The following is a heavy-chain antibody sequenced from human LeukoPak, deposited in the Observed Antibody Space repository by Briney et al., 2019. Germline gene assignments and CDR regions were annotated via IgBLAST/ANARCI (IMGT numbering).Heavy chain of an antibody. CDR2: VYYSGSS. CDR3: AKDNPPSS. Sequence: KPSETLSLTCTVSGGSITSYYWSWIRQPPGKGLEWIGYVYYSGSSNYNPSLKSRVTISVDTSTNQFSLTLTSVTAADTAVYYCAKDNPPSSWGQGTLVTVSS. V-gene: IGHV4-59*01. CDR1: GGSITSYY. J-gene: IGHJ1*01.